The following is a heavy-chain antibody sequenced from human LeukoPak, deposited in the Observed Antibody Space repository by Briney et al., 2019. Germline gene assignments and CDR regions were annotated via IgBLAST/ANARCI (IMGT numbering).Heavy chain of an antibody. V-gene: IGHV2-5*02. CDR2: IYWDDDK. CDR3: EHISDSSGYYYNYFDY. CDR1: GFSLTTSGVG. D-gene: IGHD3-22*01. J-gene: IGHJ4*02. Sequence: SGPTLVNPTQTLTLTCTFSGFSLTTSGVGVGWIRQPPGKALEWVALIYWDDDKRYSPSLKSRLTITKDTSKNQVVLTMTNMDPVDTATYYCEHISDSSGYYYNYFDYWGQGTLVTVSS.